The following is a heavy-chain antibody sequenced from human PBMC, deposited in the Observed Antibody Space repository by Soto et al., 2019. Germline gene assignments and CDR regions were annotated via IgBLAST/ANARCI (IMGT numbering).Heavy chain of an antibody. J-gene: IGHJ3*02. CDR1: GYSFTSYW. CDR2: IYPGDSDT. Sequence: PGESLKISCKGSGYSFTSYWIGWVRQMPGKGLEWMGIIYPGDSDTRYSPSFQGQVTISADKSISTAYLQWSSLKASDTAMYYCARHGYSSSWYMGPGAFDIWGQGTMVTVSS. D-gene: IGHD6-13*01. CDR3: ARHGYSSSWYMGPGAFDI. V-gene: IGHV5-51*01.